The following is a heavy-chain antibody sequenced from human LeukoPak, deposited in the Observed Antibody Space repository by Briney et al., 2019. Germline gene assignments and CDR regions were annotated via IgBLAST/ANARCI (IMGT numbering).Heavy chain of an antibody. V-gene: IGHV3-7*01. CDR1: GFTFSRKW. CDR3: ATFTATTALGDGMDV. CDR2: INRDGSEI. D-gene: IGHD1-1*01. Sequence: GGSLRLSCAASGFTFSRKWMSWVRQVPGKGLEWVANINRDGSEIYYMDSVKGRITISRDNAKNSLYLQMNSLRAEDTAVYYCATFTATTALGDGMDVWGQGTTVTVSS. J-gene: IGHJ6*02.